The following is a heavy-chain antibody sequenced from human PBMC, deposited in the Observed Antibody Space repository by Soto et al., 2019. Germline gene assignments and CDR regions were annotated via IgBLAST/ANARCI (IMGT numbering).Heavy chain of an antibody. J-gene: IGHJ4*02. D-gene: IGHD1-26*01. Sequence: AQLVESGGGLVQPGGSLRLSCAASGFTFSNYWMHWARQVPGQGPVWVSRLNRDGSRTDYADSVRGRFTIFRDNARNTLYLQMNSLRVEDTAMYYCARDLGGAGSYWGQGTLVTVSS. CDR3: ARDLGGAGSY. CDR2: LNRDGSRT. CDR1: GFTFSNYW. V-gene: IGHV3-74*01.